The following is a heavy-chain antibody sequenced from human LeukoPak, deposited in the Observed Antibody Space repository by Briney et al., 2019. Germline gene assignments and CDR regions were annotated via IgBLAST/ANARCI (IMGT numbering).Heavy chain of an antibody. V-gene: IGHV4-59*08. J-gene: IGHJ4*02. CDR2: IYYSGNT. CDR1: GGSISGHY. Sequence: SETLSLTCTVSGGSISGHYWSWIRQPPGKGLEWVGYIYYSGNTNYNPSLKSRITISVDTSKNQFSLKVSSVTAADTAVYYCARLLRRDGYSHFDYWGQGTLVTVSS. D-gene: IGHD5-24*01. CDR3: ARLLRRDGYSHFDY.